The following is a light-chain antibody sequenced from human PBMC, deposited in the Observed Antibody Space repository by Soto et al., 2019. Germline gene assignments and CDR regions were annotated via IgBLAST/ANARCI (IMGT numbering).Light chain of an antibody. CDR2: AAS. CDR3: QQSYSSPPT. Sequence: VHMTLSPSSLSASVRDRVSITGRASQGISNHLNWYQQKPGKAPKLLIFAASSLQSGVPSRFSGSRSGPDFTLTISSLQPEDFATYYCQQSYSSPPTFGQGTKVDIK. J-gene: IGKJ1*01. V-gene: IGKV1-39*01. CDR1: QGISNH.